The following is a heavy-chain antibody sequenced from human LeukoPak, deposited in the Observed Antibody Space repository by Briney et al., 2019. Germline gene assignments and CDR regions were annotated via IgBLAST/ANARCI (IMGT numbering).Heavy chain of an antibody. V-gene: IGHV3-33*08. CDR1: GFTFNNYA. J-gene: IGHJ6*02. Sequence: GGSLRLSCAASGFTFNNYAMSWVRQVPGKGLAWVAIIWSDGTNEYYADSVKGRFTISRDNSKNTLFLQMNSLRGEDTAVYYCARDPFNNFWSGYWTGGMDVWGQGTTVTVSS. D-gene: IGHD3-3*01. CDR3: ARDPFNNFWSGYWTGGMDV. CDR2: IWSDGTNE.